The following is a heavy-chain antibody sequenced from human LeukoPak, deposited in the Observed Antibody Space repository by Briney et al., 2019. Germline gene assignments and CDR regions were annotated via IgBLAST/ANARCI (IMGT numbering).Heavy chain of an antibody. CDR3: ARGPLGSSSMDYYYYYMDV. Sequence: SVKVSCKASGGTFSSYAISWVRQAPGQGLEWMGGIIPIFGTANYAQKFQGRVTITTDESTSTAYMELSSLRSEDTAVYYCARGPLGSSSMDYYYYYMDVWGKGTTVTVSS. J-gene: IGHJ6*03. CDR1: GGTFSSYA. CDR2: IIPIFGTA. V-gene: IGHV1-69*05. D-gene: IGHD6-13*01.